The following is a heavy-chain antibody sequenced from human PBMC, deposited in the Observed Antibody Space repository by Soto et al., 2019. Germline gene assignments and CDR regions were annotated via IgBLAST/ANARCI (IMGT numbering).Heavy chain of an antibody. CDR2: IYYSGST. CDR3: AREHSSGYYSDY. V-gene: IGHV4-59*01. J-gene: IGHJ4*02. D-gene: IGHD3-22*01. CDR1: GGSMRGYY. Sequence: SETLSLTCSVSGGSMRGYYWSWIRQPPGKGLEWIGYIYYSGSTNYNPSLKSRVTMSVDTSKNQFSLNLTSVTAADTAVYYCAREHSSGYYSDYWGQGTLVTVSS.